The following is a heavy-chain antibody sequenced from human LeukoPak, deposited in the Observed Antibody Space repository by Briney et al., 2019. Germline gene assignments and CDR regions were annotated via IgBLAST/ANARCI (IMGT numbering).Heavy chain of an antibody. CDR2: IYYSGST. CDR3: ARDLAEYKSWFDP. V-gene: IGHV4-59*12. Sequence: SETLSLTCTVSGGSINSYYWSWIRQPPGKGLEWIGYIYYSGSTNYNPSLKSRVTISVDTSKNQFSLKLSSVTAADTAVYYCARDLAEYKSWFDPWGQGTPVTVSS. J-gene: IGHJ5*02. CDR1: GGSINSYY. D-gene: IGHD6-6*01.